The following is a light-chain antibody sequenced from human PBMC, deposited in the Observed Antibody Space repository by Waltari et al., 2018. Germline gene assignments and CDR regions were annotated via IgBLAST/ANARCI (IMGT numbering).Light chain of an antibody. V-gene: IGKV4-1*01. CDR1: QSILYRSSNRNA. CDR2: WAQ. CDR3: QQRTNSRT. J-gene: IGKJ1*01. Sequence: DIVMTQSPDSLAVSLGERATINCKPSQSILYRSSNRNAFAWYQQNPGQPPKLLFCWAQTRESGAPDRFSVSGSGTDFTLTISSLQAEDVAVYYCQQRTNSRTFGQGTKVEIK.